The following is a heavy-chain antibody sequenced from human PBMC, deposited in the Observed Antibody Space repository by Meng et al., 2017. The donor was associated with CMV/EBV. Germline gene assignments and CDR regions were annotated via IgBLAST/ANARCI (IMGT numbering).Heavy chain of an antibody. Sequence: ASVKVSCKASGGTFSSYAISWVRQAPGQGLEWMGWINPNSGGTNYAQKFQGRVTMTRDTSISTAYMELSRLRSDDTAVYYCARMVSSGYYYFDYWGQGTLVTVSS. D-gene: IGHD6-19*01. CDR3: ARMVSSGYYYFDY. CDR1: GGTFSSYA. CDR2: INPNSGGT. J-gene: IGHJ4*02. V-gene: IGHV1-2*02.